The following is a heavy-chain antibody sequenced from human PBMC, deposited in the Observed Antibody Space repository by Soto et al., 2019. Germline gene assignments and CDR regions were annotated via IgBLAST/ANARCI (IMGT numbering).Heavy chain of an antibody. J-gene: IGHJ4*02. CDR2: MNPNSGNT. Sequence: ASVKVSCKASGYTFTSYDITWVRQATGQGLEWMGWMNPNSGNTGYAQKFQGRVTMTRNTSISTAYMELSSLRSEDTAVYYCARGSRPARYCSSTSCYVIDYWGQGTLVTVSS. V-gene: IGHV1-8*01. D-gene: IGHD2-2*01. CDR1: GYTFTSYD. CDR3: ARGSRPARYCSSTSCYVIDY.